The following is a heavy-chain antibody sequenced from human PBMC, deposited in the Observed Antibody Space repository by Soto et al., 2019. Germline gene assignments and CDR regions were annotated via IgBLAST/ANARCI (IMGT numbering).Heavy chain of an antibody. J-gene: IGHJ4*02. D-gene: IGHD3-22*01. CDR2: IGTAGDT. CDR3: ARAIGPTLFDY. Sequence: PGGSLRLSCAASGFTFSSYWMSWVRQAPGKGLEWVSAIGTAGDTNYAGSVKGRFTISRENAKNSLYLQMNSLRARDTAIYFCARAIGPTLFDYWGQGALVTVSS. V-gene: IGHV3-13*04. CDR1: GFTFSSYW.